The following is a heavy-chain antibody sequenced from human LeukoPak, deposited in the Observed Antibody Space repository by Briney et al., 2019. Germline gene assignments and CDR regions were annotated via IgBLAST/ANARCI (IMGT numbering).Heavy chain of an antibody. Sequence: PGGSLRLSCAASGFTFSSYEVNWVRQAPGKGLEWVSNISSSGSTMYYADSVKGRFTVSRDNAKNSLFLQMNSLRAEDTAVYYCARVRVTVTTLDYWGQGALVTVSS. CDR3: ARVRVTVTTLDY. J-gene: IGHJ4*02. D-gene: IGHD4-17*01. CDR2: ISSSGSTM. V-gene: IGHV3-48*03. CDR1: GFTFSSYE.